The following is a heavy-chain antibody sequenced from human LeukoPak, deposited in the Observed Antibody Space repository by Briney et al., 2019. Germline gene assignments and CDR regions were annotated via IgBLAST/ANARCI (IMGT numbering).Heavy chain of an antibody. D-gene: IGHD1-1*01. CDR1: GFPFSTND. V-gene: IGHV3-23*01. CDR2: IGGSGGTT. Sequence: PGGSLRLSCAASGFPFSTNDMSWVRQAPGKGLEWVSAIGGSGGTTYEDSVKGRFTISRDNSKNTLYLQMNSLRAEDTAVYYCAKVNTHWYFDRWGQGTLVTVSS. J-gene: IGHJ4*02. CDR3: AKVNTHWYFDR.